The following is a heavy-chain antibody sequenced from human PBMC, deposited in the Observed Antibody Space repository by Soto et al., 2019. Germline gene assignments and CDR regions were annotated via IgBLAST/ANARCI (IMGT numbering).Heavy chain of an antibody. V-gene: IGHV3-33*01. J-gene: IGHJ4*02. CDR2: IWYDGSNK. D-gene: IGHD2-15*01. Sequence: GGSLRLSCAASGFTFSSYGMHWVRQAPGKGLEWVAVIWYDGSNKYYADSVKGRFTISRDNSKNTLYLQMNSLRAEDTAVYYCAGGYCSGGSCYSLSWWGQGTLVTVSS. CDR1: GFTFSSYG. CDR3: AGGYCSGGSCYSLSW.